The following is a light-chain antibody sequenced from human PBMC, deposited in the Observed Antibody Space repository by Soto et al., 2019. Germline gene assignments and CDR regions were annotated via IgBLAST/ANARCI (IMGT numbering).Light chain of an antibody. CDR1: SSDVGGYSY. CDR2: DVS. V-gene: IGLV2-14*01. CDR3: ASYTTSSTYV. Sequence: QSALTQPASVSGSPGQSIAISCTGTSSDVGGYSYVSWYQQQPGKAPKLVISDVSNRPSGVSDRFSGSKSGSTASLTISGLQTEDEADYYCASYTTSSTYVFGTGTKVNVL. J-gene: IGLJ1*01.